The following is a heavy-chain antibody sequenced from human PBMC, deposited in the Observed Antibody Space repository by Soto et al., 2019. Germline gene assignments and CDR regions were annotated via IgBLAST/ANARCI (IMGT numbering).Heavy chain of an antibody. CDR2: VSDDGTRK. Sequence: QVQLVESGGGVVQPGRSLRLTCAASGFTFSGSGMHWVRQDPGKGLEWVALVSDDGTRKYYADSVKGRFTISRDNSENTLYLQMKSLRAEDTAVYYCARWVGGSRWATGGKYDSWGQGTVVNVSS. CDR1: GFTFSGSG. J-gene: IGHJ5*01. V-gene: IGHV3-30*03. CDR3: ARWVGGSRWATGGKYDS. D-gene: IGHD2-8*02.